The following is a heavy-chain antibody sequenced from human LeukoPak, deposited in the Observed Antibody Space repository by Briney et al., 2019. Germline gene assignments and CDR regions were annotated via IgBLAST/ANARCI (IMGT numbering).Heavy chain of an antibody. Sequence: SETLSLTCAVYGGSFSGYHWSWIRQPPGKGLEWIGEINHSGSTNYNPSLKSRVTISVDTSKNQFSLKLSSVTAADTAVYYCARRQGLLRYFDWPKGGFDYWGQGTLVTVSS. CDR3: ARRQGLLRYFDWPKGGFDY. D-gene: IGHD3-9*01. J-gene: IGHJ4*02. V-gene: IGHV4-34*01. CDR2: INHSGST. CDR1: GGSFSGYH.